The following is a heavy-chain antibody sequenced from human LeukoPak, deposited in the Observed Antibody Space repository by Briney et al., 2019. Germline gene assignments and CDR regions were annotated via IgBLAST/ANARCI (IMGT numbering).Heavy chain of an antibody. Sequence: KASETLSLTCTVSGGSISSGDYYWSWIRQPPGKGLEWIGYIYYGGSTYYNPSLKSRVTISVDTSKNQFSLKLSSVTAADTAVYYCVGYDWESDWFDPWGQGTLVTVSS. J-gene: IGHJ5*02. CDR2: IYYGGST. CDR1: GGSISSGDYY. CDR3: VGYDWESDWFDP. D-gene: IGHD3-16*01. V-gene: IGHV4-30-4*01.